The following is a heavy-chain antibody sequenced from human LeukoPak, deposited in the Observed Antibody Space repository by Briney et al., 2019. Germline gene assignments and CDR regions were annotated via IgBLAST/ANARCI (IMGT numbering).Heavy chain of an antibody. J-gene: IGHJ4*02. CDR2: IYSTGGK. CDR3: ARGSDGWSAFDY. D-gene: IGHD6-19*01. V-gene: IGHV3-66*01. CDR1: QFSVTTNY. Sequence: GGSLRLSCAASQFSVTTNYMSWVRQAPGKGLEWVSIIYSTGGKYYADSVKGRFTISRDNSKHTLNLQMNSLRAEDTAIYYCARGSDGWSAFDYWGQGILVTVSS.